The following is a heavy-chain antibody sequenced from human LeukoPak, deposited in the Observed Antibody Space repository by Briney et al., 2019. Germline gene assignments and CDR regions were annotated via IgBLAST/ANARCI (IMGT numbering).Heavy chain of an antibody. Sequence: ASVRVSCKASGYTSPTYDINWVRQAAGQGLEWMGWMNLKSGNTDYAQKLQGRVSMTRDTSISTAYMELSRLTSEDTAIYYCARIAAAGNRRLNYWGQGTLVTVAS. V-gene: IGHV1-8*01. CDR3: ARIAAAGNRRLNY. J-gene: IGHJ4*02. D-gene: IGHD6-13*01. CDR2: MNLKSGNT. CDR1: GYTSPTYD.